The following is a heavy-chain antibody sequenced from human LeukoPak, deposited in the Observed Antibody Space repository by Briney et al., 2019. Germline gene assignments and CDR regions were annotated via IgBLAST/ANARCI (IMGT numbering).Heavy chain of an antibody. D-gene: IGHD3-22*01. CDR3: ARCPPTYYYDSSAPLDI. CDR2: INPSDGTT. CDR1: GYTFTSHY. V-gene: IGHV1-46*01. J-gene: IGHJ3*02. Sequence: ASVKVSCKASGYTFTSHYMHWVRQPPGQGLEWMGIINPSDGTTSYSQKLQGRVTMTTDTSTSTAYMELRSLRSDDTAVYYCARCPPTYYYDSSAPLDIWGQGTMVTVSS.